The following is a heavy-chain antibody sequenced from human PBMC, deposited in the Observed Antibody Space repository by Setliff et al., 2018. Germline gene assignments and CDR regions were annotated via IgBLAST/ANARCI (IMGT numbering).Heavy chain of an antibody. V-gene: IGHV3-48*01. CDR3: ARDEVNCSGSKCYSGFDS. D-gene: IGHD2-15*01. J-gene: IGHJ4*02. CDR2: IISNSLTI. CDR1: GLTVSGNY. Sequence: PGGSLRLSCAGSGLTVSGNYMNWVRQAPGKGLEWVSYIISNSLTIHYADSVRGRFTVSRDNARNSLYLQMNNLRAEDTAVYYCARDEVNCSGSKCYSGFDSWGQGTLVTVSS.